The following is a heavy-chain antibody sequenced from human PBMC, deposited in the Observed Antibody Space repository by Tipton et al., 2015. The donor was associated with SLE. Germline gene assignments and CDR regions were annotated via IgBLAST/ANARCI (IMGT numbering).Heavy chain of an antibody. D-gene: IGHD6-6*01. V-gene: IGHV4-59*11. CDR1: GGSISSHY. CDR2: IYYSGST. CDR3: ASGSIAALDV. Sequence: TLSLTCTVSGGSISSHYWSWIRQPPGKGLEWIGYIYYSGSTNYNPSLKSRVTISVDTSKNQFSLKLSSVTAADTAVYYCASGSIAALDVWGQGTTVTVSS. J-gene: IGHJ6*02.